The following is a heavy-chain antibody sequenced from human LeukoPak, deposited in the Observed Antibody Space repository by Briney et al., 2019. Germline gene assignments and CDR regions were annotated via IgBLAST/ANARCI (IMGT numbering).Heavy chain of an antibody. CDR2: ISYDGSNK. V-gene: IGHV3-30*18. D-gene: IGHD2-15*01. Sequence: QPGGSLRLSCAASGFTFSSYGMHWVRQAPGKGLEWVAVISYDGSNKYYADSVKGRFTISRDNSKNTLYLQMNSLRAEDTAVYYCAKDGVVVVAADYSSYGMDVWGQGTTVTVSS. J-gene: IGHJ6*02. CDR3: AKDGVVVVAADYSSYGMDV. CDR1: GFTFSSYG.